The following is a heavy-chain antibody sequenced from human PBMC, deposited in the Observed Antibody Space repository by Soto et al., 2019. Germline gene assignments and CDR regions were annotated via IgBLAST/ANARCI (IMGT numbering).Heavy chain of an antibody. D-gene: IGHD3-22*01. CDR1: GFTFSSYG. CDR2: ISYDGSNK. CDR3: AREVVTLSPRFLYGMDV. J-gene: IGHJ6*02. Sequence: GGSLRLSCAASGFTFSSYGMHWVRQAPGKGLEWVAVISYDGSNKYYADSVKGRFTISRDNSKNTLYLQMNSLRAEDTAVYYCAREVVTLSPRFLYGMDVWGQGTTVTVSS. V-gene: IGHV3-30*03.